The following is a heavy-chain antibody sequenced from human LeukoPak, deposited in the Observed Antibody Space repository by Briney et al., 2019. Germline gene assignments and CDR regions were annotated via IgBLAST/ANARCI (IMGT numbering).Heavy chain of an antibody. CDR3: ARLRLDGDYVDY. Sequence: ASVEVSCKASGYTFTSYYMHWVRQAPGQGLEWMGIINPSGGSASYAQKFQGRVTMTRDTSTSTVYMELSSLRSEDTAVYYCARLRLDGDYVDYWGQGTLVTVSS. J-gene: IGHJ4*02. CDR2: INPSGGSA. V-gene: IGHV1-46*01. D-gene: IGHD3/OR15-3a*01. CDR1: GYTFTSYY.